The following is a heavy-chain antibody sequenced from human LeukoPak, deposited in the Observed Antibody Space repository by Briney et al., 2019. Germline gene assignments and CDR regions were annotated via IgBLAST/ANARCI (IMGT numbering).Heavy chain of an antibody. CDR1: GVSISSSNNF. V-gene: IGHV4-39*01. D-gene: IGHD5-24*01. Sequence: SETLSLTCTVSGVSISSSNNFWGWIRQPPGKGLEWIGRVHYSGTTYYIPSLKSRVTISVDTSKNQFSLKLSSVTAADTAVYYCARHEEEDGYNAKTFGYWGQGTLVTVSS. J-gene: IGHJ4*02. CDR2: VHYSGTT. CDR3: ARHEEEDGYNAKTFGY.